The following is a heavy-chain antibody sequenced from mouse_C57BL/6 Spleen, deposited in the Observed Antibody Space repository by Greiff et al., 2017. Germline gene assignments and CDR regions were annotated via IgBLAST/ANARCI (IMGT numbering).Heavy chain of an antibody. Sequence: QVQLKQPGAELVMPGASVKLSCKASGYTFTSYWMHWVKQRPGQGLEWIGEIDPSDSYTNYNQKFKGKSTLTVDKSSSTAYMQLRSLTSEDSAVYYCARRDLYAMDYWGQGTSVTVSS. CDR3: ARRDLYAMDY. CDR2: IDPSDSYT. V-gene: IGHV1-69*01. J-gene: IGHJ4*01. CDR1: GYTFTSYW.